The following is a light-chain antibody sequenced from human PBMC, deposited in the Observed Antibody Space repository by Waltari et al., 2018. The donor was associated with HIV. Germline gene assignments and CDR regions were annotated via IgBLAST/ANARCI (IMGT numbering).Light chain of an antibody. CDR2: DNT. Sequence: QSVLRQPPSVSGAPGPRVTISCPGSNSHIGPGQNVPWYQQLPGTAPTLLTYDNTNRPSGVPDRFSGSKSGTSTSLAIAGLQADDEADYYCQSYDSSLSGVVFGGGTRLTVL. J-gene: IGLJ2*01. CDR3: QSYDSSLSGVV. CDR1: NSHIGPGQN. V-gene: IGLV1-40*01.